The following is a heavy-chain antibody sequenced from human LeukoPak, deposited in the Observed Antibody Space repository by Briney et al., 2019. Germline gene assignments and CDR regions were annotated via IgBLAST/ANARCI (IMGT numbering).Heavy chain of an antibody. CDR1: GYTFTGYY. CDR3: ARVMTTVVTHGNYHYYYYMDV. V-gene: IGHV1-69*06. D-gene: IGHD4-23*01. CDR2: IIPIFGTA. J-gene: IGHJ6*03. Sequence: ASVKVSCKASGYTFTGYYMHWVRQAPGQGLEWMGGIIPIFGTANYAQKFQGRVTITADKSTSTAYMELSSLRSEDTAVYYCARVMTTVVTHGNYHYYYYMDVWGKGTTVTVSS.